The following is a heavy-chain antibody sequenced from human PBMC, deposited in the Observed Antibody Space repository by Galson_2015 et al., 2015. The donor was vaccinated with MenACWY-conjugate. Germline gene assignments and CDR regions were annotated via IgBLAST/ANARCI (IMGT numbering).Heavy chain of an antibody. CDR1: GSSFTRYW. D-gene: IGHD6-19*01. V-gene: IGHV5-10-1*01. Sequence: QSGAEVKKPGESLRISCKGSGSSFTRYWISWVRQMPGKGLEWMGRIDPSDSYTNYSPSFQGHVTISADKSISTAYLQWSSLKASVTAMYYCARHGLYSSGWSYDAFEIWRQGTMVTVSS. CDR2: IDPSDSYT. CDR3: ARHGLYSSGWSYDAFEI. J-gene: IGHJ3*02.